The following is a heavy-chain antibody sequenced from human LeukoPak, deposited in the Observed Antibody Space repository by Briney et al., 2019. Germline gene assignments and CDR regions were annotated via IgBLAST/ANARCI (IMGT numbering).Heavy chain of an antibody. V-gene: IGHV3-30*02. CDR1: GFTFSTYG. CDR3: ARGPRWYSSGWVFDY. D-gene: IGHD6-19*01. CDR2: IRYDGSDK. Sequence: GGSLRLSCSASGFTFSTYGMHWVRQAPGKGLEWVAFIRYDGSDKYYADSVKGRFTISRDNSKNTLYLQMNSLRAEDTAVYYCARGPRWYSSGWVFDYWGQGTLVTVSS. J-gene: IGHJ4*02.